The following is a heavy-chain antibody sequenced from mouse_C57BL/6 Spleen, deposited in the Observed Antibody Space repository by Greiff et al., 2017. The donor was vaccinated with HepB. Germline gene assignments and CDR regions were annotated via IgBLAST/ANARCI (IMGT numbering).Heavy chain of an antibody. CDR2: IDPENGDT. V-gene: IGHV14-4*01. CDR3: TTRDYYGTPAWFAY. D-gene: IGHD1-1*01. Sequence: EVQRVESGAELVRPGDSVKLSCTASGFNIKDDYMHWVKQRPEQGLEWIGWIDPENGDTEYASKFQGKATITADTSSNTAYLQLSSLTSEDTAVYYCTTRDYYGTPAWFAYWGQGTLVTVSA. CDR1: GFNIKDDY. J-gene: IGHJ3*01.